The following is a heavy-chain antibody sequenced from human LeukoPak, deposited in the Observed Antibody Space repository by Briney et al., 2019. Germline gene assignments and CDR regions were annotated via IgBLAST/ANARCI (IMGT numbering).Heavy chain of an antibody. Sequence: ASVKVSCKASGYTFTGYYMHWVRQAPGQGLEWMGWINPNSGGTNYAQKFQGRVTMTRDTSISTAYMELSRLRSDDTAVYYCARGIRTPTRTRYCSGGSCYPAGIDYWGQGTLVTVSS. V-gene: IGHV1-2*02. CDR3: ARGIRTPTRTRYCSGGSCYPAGIDY. D-gene: IGHD2-15*01. CDR1: GYTFTGYY. J-gene: IGHJ4*02. CDR2: INPNSGGT.